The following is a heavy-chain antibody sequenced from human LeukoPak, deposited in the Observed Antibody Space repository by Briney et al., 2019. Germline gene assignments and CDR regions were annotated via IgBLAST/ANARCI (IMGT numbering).Heavy chain of an antibody. CDR2: INHSGST. V-gene: IGHV4-34*01. CDR3: ARRVRGASWFDP. D-gene: IGHD1-26*01. Sequence: SETLSLICAVYGGSFSGYYWSWIRQPPGKGLEWIGEINHSGSTNYNPSLKRRVTISVDTSKHQFTLKLSSVTAADTAVYYGARRVRGASWFDPWGRGTLVTVSS. J-gene: IGHJ5*02. CDR1: GGSFSGYY.